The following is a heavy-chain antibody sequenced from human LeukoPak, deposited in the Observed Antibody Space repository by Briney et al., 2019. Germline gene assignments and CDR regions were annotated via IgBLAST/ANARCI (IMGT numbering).Heavy chain of an antibody. CDR1: GCTFSNSW. Sequence: PGGSLRLSCAASGCTFSNSWMSWVRQAPGKGLEWVANIKQDGSENNYVDSVKGRFTISRDNAKNSLYLQMNSLRAEDTAVYYCARDSYTKGDYWGQGTLVTVSS. D-gene: IGHD2-8*01. V-gene: IGHV3-7*05. J-gene: IGHJ4*02. CDR3: ARDSYTKGDY. CDR2: IKQDGSEN.